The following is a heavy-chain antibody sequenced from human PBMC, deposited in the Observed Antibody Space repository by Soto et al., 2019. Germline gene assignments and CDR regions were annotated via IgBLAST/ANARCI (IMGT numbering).Heavy chain of an antibody. J-gene: IGHJ4*02. V-gene: IGHV1-18*01. D-gene: IGHD6-19*01. CDR2: ISAYNGNT. Sequence: ASVKVSCKASGYTFTSYGISWVRQAPGQGLEWMGWISAYNGNTNYAQKLQGRVTMTTDTSTSTAYLQMSSLKTEDTALYYCSRVGSGWDQLTYFDYWGQGTLVTVSS. CDR1: GYTFTSYG. CDR3: SRVGSGWDQLTYFDY.